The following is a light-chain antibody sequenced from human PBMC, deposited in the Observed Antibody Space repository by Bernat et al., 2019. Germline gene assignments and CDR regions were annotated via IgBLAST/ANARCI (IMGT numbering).Light chain of an antibody. CDR1: QSVTTN. CDR3: QQYNNWPLVT. CDR2: AAS. Sequence: VMTQSPATLSVSPGERVTLSCRASQSVTTNLAWYQQKPGQPPRLLIYAASNRATGVPARFSGSGSGTEFTLTITSLQPEDFGIYFCQQYNNWPLVTFGPGTKVGVK. J-gene: IGKJ3*01. V-gene: IGKV3-15*01.